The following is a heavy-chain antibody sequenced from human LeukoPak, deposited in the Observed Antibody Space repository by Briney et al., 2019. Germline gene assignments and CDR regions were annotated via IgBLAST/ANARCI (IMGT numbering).Heavy chain of an antibody. V-gene: IGHV3-48*04. CDR2: ISSSGSTI. J-gene: IGHJ4*02. CDR1: GFTFSSYW. Sequence: GGSLRLSCAASGFTFSSYWMSWVRQAPGKGLEWVSYISSSGSTIYYADSVKGRFTISRDNAKNSLYLQMNSLRAEDTAVYYCARGAHRIKFDYWGQGTLVTVSS. D-gene: IGHD2/OR15-2a*01. CDR3: ARGAHRIKFDY.